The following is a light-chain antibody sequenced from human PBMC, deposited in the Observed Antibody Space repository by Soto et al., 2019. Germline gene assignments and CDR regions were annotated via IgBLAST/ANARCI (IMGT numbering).Light chain of an antibody. CDR1: QSISSW. J-gene: IGKJ1*01. V-gene: IGKV1-5*01. Sequence: DIQMTQSPSTLSASVGDRVTITCRASQSISSWLAWYQQKPGKAPKLLIYDASSLESGVPSRFSGSGSGTEFTLTISSLQPDDFATYYCQQYNSQLWTFGQGTKVEIK. CDR3: QQYNSQLWT. CDR2: DAS.